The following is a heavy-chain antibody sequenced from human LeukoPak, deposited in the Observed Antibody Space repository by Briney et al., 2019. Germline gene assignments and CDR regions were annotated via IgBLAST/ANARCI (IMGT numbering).Heavy chain of an antibody. CDR3: ARQNYYDSSGSDLGAFDI. D-gene: IGHD3-22*01. J-gene: IGHJ3*02. V-gene: IGHV1-2*02. CDR2: INPNSGGT. CDR1: GYTFTDYY. Sequence: GASVKVSCKASGYTFTDYYMHWVRQAPRQGLEWMGWINPNSGGTNYAQKFQGRVTMTRDTSISTAYMELSRLRSDDTAVYYCARQNYYDSSGSDLGAFDIWGQGTMVTVSS.